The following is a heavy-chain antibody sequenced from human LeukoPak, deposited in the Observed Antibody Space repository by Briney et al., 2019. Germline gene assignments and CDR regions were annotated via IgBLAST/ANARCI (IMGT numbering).Heavy chain of an antibody. CDR1: GYTFTGYY. D-gene: IGHD3-22*01. CDR2: INPNSGGT. Sequence: ASVKVSCKASGYTFTGYYMHWVRQAPGQGLEWMGRINPNSGGTNYAQKFHGRVTMTRDTSISTAYMELSRLRSDDTAVYYCARAKSSGSSGYYYDWDFDYWGQGTLVTVSS. J-gene: IGHJ4*02. CDR3: ARAKSSGSSGYYYDWDFDY. V-gene: IGHV1-2*06.